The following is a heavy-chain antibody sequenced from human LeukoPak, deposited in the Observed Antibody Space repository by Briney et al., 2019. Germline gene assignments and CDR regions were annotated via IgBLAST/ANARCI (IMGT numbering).Heavy chain of an antibody. CDR3: AKLTTVTTRTGDY. CDR2: IRYDGSNK. V-gene: IGHV3-30*02. CDR1: GFTFISYG. D-gene: IGHD4-11*01. J-gene: IGHJ4*02. Sequence: PGGSLRLSCAASGFTFISYGMHWVRQAPGKGLEWVAFIRYDGSNKYYADSVKGRFTISRDNSKNTLYLQMNSLRAEDTAVYYCAKLTTVTTRTGDYWGQGTLVTVSS.